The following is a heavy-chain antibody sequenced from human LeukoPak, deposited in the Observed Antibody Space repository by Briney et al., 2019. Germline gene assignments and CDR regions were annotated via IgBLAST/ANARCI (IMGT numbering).Heavy chain of an antibody. J-gene: IGHJ4*02. D-gene: IGHD2-21*02. Sequence: GGSLRLSCAASGFTFSSYAMSWVRQAPGKGLEWVSAISGSGGSTYYADSVKGRFTISRDNSKNTLYLQMNSLRAEDTAVYYCAKDRHPTLAATAKSFDYWGQGTLVTVSS. CDR3: AKDRHPTLAATAKSFDY. CDR2: ISGSGGST. CDR1: GFTFSSYA. V-gene: IGHV3-23*01.